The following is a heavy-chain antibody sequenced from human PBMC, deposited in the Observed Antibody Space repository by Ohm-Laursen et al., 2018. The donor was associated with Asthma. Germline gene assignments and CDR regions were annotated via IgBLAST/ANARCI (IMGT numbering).Heavy chain of an antibody. Sequence: SLRLSCAASGFTFSSYAMSWVRQDPGKGLEWVSAISGSGGSTYYADSVKGRFTISRDNSKNTLYLQMNSLRAEDTAVYYCAKDRMITFGGVIALFDYWGQGTLVTVSS. CDR2: ISGSGGST. CDR1: GFTFSSYA. D-gene: IGHD3-16*02. V-gene: IGHV3-23*01. J-gene: IGHJ4*02. CDR3: AKDRMITFGGVIALFDY.